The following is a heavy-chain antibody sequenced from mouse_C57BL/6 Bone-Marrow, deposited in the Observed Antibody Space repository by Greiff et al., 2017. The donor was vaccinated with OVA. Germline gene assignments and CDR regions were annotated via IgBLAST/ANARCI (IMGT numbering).Heavy chain of an antibody. V-gene: IGHV1-81*01. J-gene: IGHJ1*03. CDR3: ARLNWDRRYFDV. CDR2: IYPRSGNT. Sequence: QVQLKQSGAELARPGASVKLSCKASGYTFTSYGISWVKQRTGQGLEWIGEIYPRSGNTYYNEKIKGKATLTADKSSSTAYMELRSLTSEDSAVYFCARLNWDRRYFDVWGTGTTVTVSS. D-gene: IGHD4-1*01. CDR1: GYTFTSYG.